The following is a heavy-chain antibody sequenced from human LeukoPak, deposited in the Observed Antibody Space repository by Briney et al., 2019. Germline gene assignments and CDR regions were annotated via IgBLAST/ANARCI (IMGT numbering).Heavy chain of an antibody. Sequence: GGSLRLSCASSGFTFSTYAMSWVRQAPGKGLEWVSLISGSGSGTHYADSVKGRFTISRDNSKNMLYLHMNSLRADDTAVYYCARSGTEDGYNIYFDHWGQGTLVTVSS. V-gene: IGHV3-23*01. CDR1: GFTFSTYA. D-gene: IGHD5-24*01. CDR2: ISGSGSGT. J-gene: IGHJ4*02. CDR3: ARSGTEDGYNIYFDH.